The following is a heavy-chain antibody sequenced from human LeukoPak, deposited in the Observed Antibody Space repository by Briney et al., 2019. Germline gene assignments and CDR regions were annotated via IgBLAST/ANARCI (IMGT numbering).Heavy chain of an antibody. J-gene: IGHJ3*02. D-gene: IGHD3-3*01. Sequence: GGSLRLSCATSGFTFSSYAMSWVRQAPGKGLEWVSGISGGGGTTYYAESVKGRFTISRDNSKNTLYLQMNSLRAEDTAVYYCAREESGYYKAFDIWGQGTMVTVSS. CDR3: AREESGYYKAFDI. V-gene: IGHV3-23*01. CDR2: ISGGGGTT. CDR1: GFTFSSYA.